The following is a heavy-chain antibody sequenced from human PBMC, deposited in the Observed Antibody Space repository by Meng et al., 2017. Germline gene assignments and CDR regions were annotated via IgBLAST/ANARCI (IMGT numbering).Heavy chain of an antibody. J-gene: IGHJ4*02. CDR3: ARFGGIVATISAFDY. CDR1: GYTFTGYY. CDR2: INPNSGGT. Sequence: QVPVVQSGAEVKKPGASVKVSCKASGYTFTGYYMHWVRQAPGQGLEWMGRINPNSGGTNYAQKFQGRVTMTRDTSISTAYMELSRLRSDDTAVYYCARFGGIVATISAFDYWGQGTLVTVSS. V-gene: IGHV1-2*06. D-gene: IGHD5-12*01.